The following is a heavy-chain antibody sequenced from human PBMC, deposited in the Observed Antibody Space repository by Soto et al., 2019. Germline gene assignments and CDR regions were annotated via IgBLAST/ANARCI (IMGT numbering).Heavy chain of an antibody. Sequence: GASVKVSCKASGYTFTRHYIYCVRQAPGEGLQWMGFINPSGGSPVYPQKFQGTVTMTGDTSTTTVYMELSSLRSEDTGVYYCARSRAPGASDAFDIWGQGTMVNVSS. J-gene: IGHJ3*02. CDR2: INPSGGSP. V-gene: IGHV1-46*01. CDR3: ARSRAPGASDAFDI. D-gene: IGHD2-8*02. CDR1: GYTFTRHY.